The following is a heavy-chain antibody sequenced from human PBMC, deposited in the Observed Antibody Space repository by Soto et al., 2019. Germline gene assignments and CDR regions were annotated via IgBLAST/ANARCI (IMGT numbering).Heavy chain of an antibody. J-gene: IGHJ6*02. V-gene: IGHV4-34*01. CDR3: SKEEAVAGATRMDV. D-gene: IGHD6-19*01. Sequence: PSETLSLTCAVYGGSFSGYYWSWIHQPPGKGLEWIGEINHSGSTNYNPSLKSRVTISVDTSKNQFSLKLSSVTAADTAVYYCSKEEAVAGATRMDVWGQGTKVTVSS. CDR2: INHSGST. CDR1: GGSFSGYY.